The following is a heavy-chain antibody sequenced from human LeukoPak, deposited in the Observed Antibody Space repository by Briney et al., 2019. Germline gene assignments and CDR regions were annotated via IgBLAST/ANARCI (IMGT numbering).Heavy chain of an antibody. J-gene: IGHJ4*02. V-gene: IGHV4-31*03. D-gene: IGHD3-22*01. CDR3: AEYYHSSGSFDY. Sequence: PSETLSLTCTVSGGSISSGGYYWSWIRQHPGKGLEWIGYIYYSGSTYYNPSLKSRVTISVDTSKNQFSLKLSSVTAADTAVYYCAEYYHSSGSFDYWGQGTLVTVSS. CDR2: IYYSGST. CDR1: GGSISSGGYY.